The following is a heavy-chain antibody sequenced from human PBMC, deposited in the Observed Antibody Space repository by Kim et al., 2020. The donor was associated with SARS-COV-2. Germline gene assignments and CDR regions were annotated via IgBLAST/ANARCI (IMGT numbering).Heavy chain of an antibody. D-gene: IGHD2-15*01. CDR1: GYTFTSYG. CDR3: ARDPDIVVVVAATPPRLGVDP. CDR2: ISAYNGNT. Sequence: ASVKVSCKASGYTFTSYGISWVRQAPGQGLEWMGWISAYNGNTNYAQKLQGRVTMTTDTSTSTAYMELRSLRSDDTAVYYCARDPDIVVVVAATPPRLGVDPWGQGTLVTVSS. V-gene: IGHV1-18*01. J-gene: IGHJ5*02.